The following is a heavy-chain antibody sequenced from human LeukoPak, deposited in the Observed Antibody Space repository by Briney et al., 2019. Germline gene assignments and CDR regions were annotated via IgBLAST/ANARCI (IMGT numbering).Heavy chain of an antibody. CDR2: ISIPGSI. CDR3: ARDKGSSWSDAFDI. V-gene: IGHV3-53*01. Sequence: GPSLRLSCAASGFTVSSNYMTWVRQPPGKGLEWVSVISIPGSITYADSVKGRFTTSRDNSKNTLYLQMNSLRADDTAVYYCARDKGSSWSDAFDIWGQGTMVTVSS. CDR1: GFTVSSNY. D-gene: IGHD6-13*01. J-gene: IGHJ3*02.